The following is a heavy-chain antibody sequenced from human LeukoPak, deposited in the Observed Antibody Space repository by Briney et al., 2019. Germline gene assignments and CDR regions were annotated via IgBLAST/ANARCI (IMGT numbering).Heavy chain of an antibody. V-gene: IGHV3-23*01. CDR3: AKDVYGDYGGLDY. CDR1: GFTFSTYA. J-gene: IGHJ4*02. Sequence: TGESLRLSCAASGFTFSTYALSWVRQAPGKGLEWVSSTRGSDGSTYYADSVKGRFAISRDNSNNTLYLQMNSLRAEDTAVYYCAKDVYGDYGGLDYWGQGTLVTVSS. CDR2: TRGSDGST. D-gene: IGHD4-17*01.